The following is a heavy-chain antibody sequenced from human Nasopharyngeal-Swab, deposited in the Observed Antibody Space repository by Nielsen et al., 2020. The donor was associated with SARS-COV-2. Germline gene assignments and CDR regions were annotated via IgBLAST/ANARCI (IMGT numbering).Heavy chain of an antibody. CDR1: GFTLGTYA. CDR2: ISYDGSIK. V-gene: IGHV3-30-3*01. Sequence: ALKISCEASGFTLGTYAMHWVRQAPGKGLEWVAVISYDGSIKKSADSVEGRFTISRDNSKNTLYLQMNSLRVDDTAVYYCARGGSSGESSFDYWGQGTLVTVSA. D-gene: IGHD5-12*01. CDR3: ARGGSSGESSFDY. J-gene: IGHJ4*02.